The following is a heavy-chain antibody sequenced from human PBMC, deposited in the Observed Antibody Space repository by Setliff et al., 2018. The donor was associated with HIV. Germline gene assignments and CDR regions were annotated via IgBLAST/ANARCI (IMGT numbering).Heavy chain of an antibody. V-gene: IGHV3-7*03. CDR1: GFTFSSHW. J-gene: IGHJ4*02. Sequence: GGSLRLSCAASGFTFSSHWMVWVRQAPGKGLEWVANIGQDGSEKNYVDSVEGRFTISRDNSKNTLSLQMDILRAEDTAIYYCVRGVFDYWGQGVLVTVSS. CDR2: IGQDGSEK. CDR3: VRGVFDY.